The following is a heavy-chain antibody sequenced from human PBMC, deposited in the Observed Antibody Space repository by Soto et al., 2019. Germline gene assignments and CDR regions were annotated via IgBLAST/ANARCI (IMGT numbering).Heavy chain of an antibody. Sequence: QVQLVQSGAEVKKPGSSVKVSCKASGGTFSSYAISWVRQAPGQGLEWMGGIIPIFGTANYAQKFQGRVTITTDESTSTAYMSLSSLRSEDTALYYCEVGGEEPHTKYYFDYWCQGTLVTVSS. V-gene: IGHV1-69*01. D-gene: IGHD2-15*01. CDR2: IIPIFGTA. CDR1: GGTFSSYA. J-gene: IGHJ4*02. CDR3: EVGGEEPHTKYYFDY.